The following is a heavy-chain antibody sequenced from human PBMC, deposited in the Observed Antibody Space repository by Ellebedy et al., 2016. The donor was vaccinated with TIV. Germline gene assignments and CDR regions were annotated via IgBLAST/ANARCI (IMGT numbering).Heavy chain of an antibody. V-gene: IGHV3-7*01. Sequence: GESLKISCAASGFIFSKYWMSWVRQAPGKGLEWVANIKQDGSEIYYVDSVKGRFSISRDNAKNSLYLQMNSLRAEDTAVYYCARSGGSAWPRGLNWFGPWGLGTLVTVSS. J-gene: IGHJ5*02. CDR3: ARSGGSAWPRGLNWFGP. D-gene: IGHD6-19*01. CDR1: GFIFSKYW. CDR2: IKQDGSEI.